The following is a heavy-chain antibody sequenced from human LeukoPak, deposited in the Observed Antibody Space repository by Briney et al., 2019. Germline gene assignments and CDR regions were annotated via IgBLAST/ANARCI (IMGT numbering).Heavy chain of an antibody. CDR1: GFTFSSYS. CDR3: ARSAYCSSTSCYQYYFDY. Sequence: GGSLRLCCAASGFTFSSYSMNWGRQAPGKGLEWVSSIISSSSYIYYADSVKGRFTISRDNAKNSLYLQMNSLRAEDTAVYYCARSAYCSSTSCYQYYFDYWGQGTLVTVSS. CDR2: IISSSSYI. D-gene: IGHD2-2*01. J-gene: IGHJ4*02. V-gene: IGHV3-21*01.